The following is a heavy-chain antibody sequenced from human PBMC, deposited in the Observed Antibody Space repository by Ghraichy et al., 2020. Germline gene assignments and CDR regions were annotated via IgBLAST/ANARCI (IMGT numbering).Heavy chain of an antibody. CDR2: LYTDDTT. J-gene: IGHJ4*02. Sequence: GSLRLSCAASGFSVSSNYMNWVRQAPGKGLEWVSVLYTDDTTYYADSVKGRFTISRDRSKNMLFLQMNSLRGEDTAVYFCAGGRDYSSRAPSDYWGQGTLVTVST. CDR1: GFSVSSNY. D-gene: IGHD3-10*01. CDR3: AGGRDYSSRAPSDY. V-gene: IGHV3-53*01.